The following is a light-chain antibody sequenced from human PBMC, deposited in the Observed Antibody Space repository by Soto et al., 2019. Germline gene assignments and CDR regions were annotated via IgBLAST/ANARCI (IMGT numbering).Light chain of an antibody. J-gene: IGLJ2*01. CDR1: SGSIASNY. Sequence: FMLTQPHSVSDSPGKTVTISCTRSSGSIASNYVQWYQQRPGSAPTTVIYEDNQRPSWVPDRFSGSIDSSSNSASLTISGLKTEDEADYYCQSYDSSNVVFGGGTKLTVL. CDR2: EDN. CDR3: QSYDSSNVV. V-gene: IGLV6-57*04.